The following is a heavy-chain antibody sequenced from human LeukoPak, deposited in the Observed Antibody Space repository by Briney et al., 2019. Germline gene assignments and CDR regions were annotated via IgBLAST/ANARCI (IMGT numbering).Heavy chain of an antibody. CDR3: AREGGLEYYDSSGYYDWFDP. Sequence: PSETLSLTCAVYGGSFSGYYWSWIRQPPGKGLEWIGEINHSGSTNYNPSLKSRVTISVDTSKNQFSLKLSSVTAADTAVYYCAREGGLEYYDSSGYYDWFDPWGQGTLVTVSS. CDR2: INHSGST. D-gene: IGHD3-22*01. V-gene: IGHV4-34*01. J-gene: IGHJ5*02. CDR1: GGSFSGYY.